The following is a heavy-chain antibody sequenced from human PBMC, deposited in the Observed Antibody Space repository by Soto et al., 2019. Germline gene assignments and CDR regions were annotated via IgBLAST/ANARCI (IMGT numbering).Heavy chain of an antibody. D-gene: IGHD4-17*01. J-gene: IGHJ5*02. CDR1: GFSLSNARMG. Sequence: QVTLKESGPVLVKPTETLTLTCTVSGFSLSNARMGVSWIRQPPGKALEWIAHIFSNDEKSYSTSLKSRLTISKDTSKSQVVLTMTNMDPVDTATYYCARIHGTVTTNWFDPWGQGTLVTVSS. CDR2: IFSNDEK. V-gene: IGHV2-26*01. CDR3: ARIHGTVTTNWFDP.